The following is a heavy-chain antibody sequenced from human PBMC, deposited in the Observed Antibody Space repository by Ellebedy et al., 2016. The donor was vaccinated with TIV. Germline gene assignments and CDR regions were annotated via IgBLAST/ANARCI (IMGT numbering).Heavy chain of an antibody. CDR1: GYSFTSYW. J-gene: IGHJ5*02. CDR2: IYPGDSDT. Sequence: GESLKISCKGSGYSFTSYWIGWVRQMPGKGLEWMGIIYPGDSDTRYSPSFQGQVTISADKSISTAYLQWSSLKASDTAMYYCARQGYELRFRYNWFDPWGQGTLVTVSS. V-gene: IGHV5-51*01. CDR3: ARQGYELRFRYNWFDP. D-gene: IGHD1-7*01.